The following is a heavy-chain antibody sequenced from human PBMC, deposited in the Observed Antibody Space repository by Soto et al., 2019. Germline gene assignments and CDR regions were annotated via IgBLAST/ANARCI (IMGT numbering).Heavy chain of an antibody. J-gene: IGHJ6*03. Sequence: SETLSLTCAVHGGSFSGYYWSWIRQPPGKGLEWIGEINHSGSTNYNPSLKSRVTISVDTSKNQFSLKLSSVTAADTAVYYCARGSSPRLNSSGWPKRYYYYMDVWGKGTTVTVSS. CDR1: GGSFSGYY. CDR3: ARGSSPRLNSSGWPKRYYYYMDV. V-gene: IGHV4-34*01. D-gene: IGHD6-19*01. CDR2: INHSGST.